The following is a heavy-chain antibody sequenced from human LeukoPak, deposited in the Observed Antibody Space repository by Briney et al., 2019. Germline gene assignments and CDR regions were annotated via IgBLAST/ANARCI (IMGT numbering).Heavy chain of an antibody. CDR1: GFTFDGYT. J-gene: IGHJ6*03. D-gene: IGHD6-6*01. CDR2: ISWDGGST. V-gene: IGHV3-43*01. Sequence: GGSLRLSCAASGFTFDGYTMHWVRQAPGKGLEWVSLISWDGGSTYYADSVKGRFTISRDNSKNSLYLQMNSLRTEDTALYYCAKDQAARPHCYYYYYMDVWGKGTTVTVSS. CDR3: AKDQAARPHCYYYYYMDV.